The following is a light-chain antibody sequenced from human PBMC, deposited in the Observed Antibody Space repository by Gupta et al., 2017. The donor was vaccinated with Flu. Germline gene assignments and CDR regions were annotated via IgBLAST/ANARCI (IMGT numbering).Light chain of an antibody. CDR1: QSVCSGY. Sequence: IVFTQSPGTLSLSPGDRATLSCRVSQSVCSGYLAWYQQKPGQAPRLLISGASSRATGIPDRFSGSGCGTDFILNIAGQEPEDCAVYYCQQNGSSVTFGPGTKVDIK. CDR2: GAS. J-gene: IGKJ3*01. CDR3: QQNGSSVT. V-gene: IGKV3-20*01.